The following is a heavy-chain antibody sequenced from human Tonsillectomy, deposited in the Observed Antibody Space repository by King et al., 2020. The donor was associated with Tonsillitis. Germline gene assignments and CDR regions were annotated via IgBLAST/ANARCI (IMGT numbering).Heavy chain of an antibody. Sequence: VQLVESGGGVVQPGRSLRLSCAASGFTFSNYGIHWVRQAPGKGLEWVAIIWYDGSNKYYGDAVKGRLTISRDNSKNMLYLEMNNLVAEDTAVYYCARGIFGRPFDSWGQGTLVDVSS. CDR1: GFTFSNYG. J-gene: IGHJ4*02. CDR2: IWYDGSNK. D-gene: IGHD6-6*01. CDR3: ARGIFGRPFDS. V-gene: IGHV3-33*01.